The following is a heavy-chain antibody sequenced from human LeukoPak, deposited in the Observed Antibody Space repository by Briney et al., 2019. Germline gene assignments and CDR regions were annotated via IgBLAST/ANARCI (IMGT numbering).Heavy chain of an antibody. D-gene: IGHD2-21*02. J-gene: IGHJ4*02. CDR3: SKNWLTAKSTNY. CDR2: ISDSGDRT. V-gene: IGHV3-23*01. Sequence: GGSLRLSYAASGFAFSSLDMGWVRQAPGQGLEWVSAISDSGDRTYYADSVKGRFTLSRDNSKNTLYLQMNSLRAEDTAVYYCSKNWLTAKSTNYWGQGTLVTVSS. CDR1: GFAFSSLD.